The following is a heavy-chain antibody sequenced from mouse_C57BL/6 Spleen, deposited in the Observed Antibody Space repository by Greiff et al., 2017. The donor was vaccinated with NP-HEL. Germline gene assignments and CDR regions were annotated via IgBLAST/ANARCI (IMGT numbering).Heavy chain of an antibody. V-gene: IGHV1-64*01. J-gene: IGHJ4*01. D-gene: IGHD3-2*02. CDR1: GYTFTSYW. CDR2: IHPNSGST. CDR3: ARGRGSSGSYAMDY. Sequence: QVQLQQPGAELVKPGASVKLSCKASGYTFTSYWMHWVKQRPGQGLEWIGMIHPNSGSTNYNEKFKSKATLTVDKSSSTAYMQLSSLTSEDSAVYYGARGRGSSGSYAMDYWGQGTSVTVSS.